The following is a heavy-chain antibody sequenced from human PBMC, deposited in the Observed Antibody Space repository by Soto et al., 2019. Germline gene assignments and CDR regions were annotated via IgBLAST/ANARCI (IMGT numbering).Heavy chain of an antibody. J-gene: IGHJ4*02. V-gene: IGHV3-74*03. CDR3: ARGVGRGSGSYYLDY. CDR2: INGDGTDT. Sequence: EVQLVESGGGLVQPGGSLRLSCAASGFTFSMNWMHWVRQAPGKGLLWVSRINGDGTDTTYADSVKGRFTISRDNAKNTVYLQMNGLRAEDTAVYYCARGVGRGSGSYYLDYWGQETLVTVSS. D-gene: IGHD3-16*01. CDR1: GFTFSMNW.